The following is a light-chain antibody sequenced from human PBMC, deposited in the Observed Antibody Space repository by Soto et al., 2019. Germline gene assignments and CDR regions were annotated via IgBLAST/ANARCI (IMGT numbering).Light chain of an antibody. CDR1: QTVSRY. CDR2: DAS. J-gene: IGKJ4*01. CDR3: QQRSNWPLT. Sequence: EIVLTQSPATLSLSPGERATLSCRASQTVSRYLAWYQQKPGQAPRLLIYDASNRATGISARFSGSGSGTDFTLTISSLEPDDFAVYYCQQRSNWPLTFGGGTKVEIK. V-gene: IGKV3-11*01.